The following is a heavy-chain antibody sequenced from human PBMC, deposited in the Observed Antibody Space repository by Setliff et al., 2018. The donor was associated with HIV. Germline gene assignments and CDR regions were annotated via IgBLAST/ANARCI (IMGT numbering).Heavy chain of an antibody. CDR2: IYYSGST. V-gene: IGHV4-39*07. Sequence: PSETLSLTCIVSGGSISSSSYYWGWIRQPPGKGLEWIGSIYYSGSTYYRPSLKSRVTISVDTSENQFSLKLNSVTAADTAVYYCARVPRITTLRNAFDIWGQGTMVTVSS. D-gene: IGHD3-10*01. J-gene: IGHJ3*02. CDR3: ARVPRITTLRNAFDI. CDR1: GGSISSSSYY.